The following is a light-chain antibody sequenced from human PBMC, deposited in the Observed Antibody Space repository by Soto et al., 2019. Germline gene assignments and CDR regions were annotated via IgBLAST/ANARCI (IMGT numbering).Light chain of an antibody. CDR1: SYNIGSNT. Sequence: QAVVTQPPSASGTPGQRVTISCSGTSYNIGSNTVSWYQQLPGTAPTLLISNDNQRPSGVADRFSGSKSGTSASLAISGLQSEDEADYYCAAWDDSLNGVVFGGGTKLTVL. CDR3: AAWDDSLNGVV. V-gene: IGLV1-44*01. J-gene: IGLJ2*01. CDR2: NDN.